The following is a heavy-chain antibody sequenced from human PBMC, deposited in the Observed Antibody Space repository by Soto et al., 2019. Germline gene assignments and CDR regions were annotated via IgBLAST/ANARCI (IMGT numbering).Heavy chain of an antibody. CDR2: VYYTGST. D-gene: IGHD3-16*01. V-gene: IGHV4-59*01. CDR3: ARVITYHYGMDV. Sequence: SETLSLTCNVAGGSIGSYYWNWLRQPAGKGLEWIGYVYYTGSTNYNPSLEGRATISVDSSKRQVSLNLRSVTAADSATYYCARVITYHYGMDVWGQGITVTVSS. CDR1: GGSIGSYY. J-gene: IGHJ6*02.